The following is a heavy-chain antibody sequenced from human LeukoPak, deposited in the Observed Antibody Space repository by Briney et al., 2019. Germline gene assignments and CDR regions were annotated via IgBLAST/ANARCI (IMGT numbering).Heavy chain of an antibody. D-gene: IGHD5-24*01. Sequence: GGSLRLSCAASGFTFSSYSMNWVRQAPGKGLEWVSSISGSSSYIYYADSVKGRFTIPRDNAKNSLYLQMNSLRAEDTAVYYCARDNPRWNPHAFDIWGQGTMVTVSS. CDR3: ARDNPRWNPHAFDI. J-gene: IGHJ3*02. CDR2: ISGSSSYI. V-gene: IGHV3-21*01. CDR1: GFTFSSYS.